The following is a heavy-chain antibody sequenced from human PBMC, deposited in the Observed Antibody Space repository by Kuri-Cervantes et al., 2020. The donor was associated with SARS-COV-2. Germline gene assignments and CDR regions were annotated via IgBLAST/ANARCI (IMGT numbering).Heavy chain of an antibody. Sequence: SETLSLTCTVSGGSLSSGDYYWTWVRQPPGKGLEWIGNIYYSGSTHYNPSLKSRVTISVDRSKNQFSLKLSSVTAADTAVYYCATHAREGPNRGVNDDAFDIWGQGTMVTVSS. CDR2: IYYSGST. CDR3: ATHAREGPNRGVNDDAFDI. V-gene: IGHV4-30-2*01. J-gene: IGHJ3*02. D-gene: IGHD3-10*01. CDR1: GGSLSSGDYY.